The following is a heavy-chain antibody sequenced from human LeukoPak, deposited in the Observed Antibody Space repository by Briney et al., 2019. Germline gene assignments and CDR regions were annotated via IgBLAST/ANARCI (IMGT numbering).Heavy chain of an antibody. CDR3: AREVYYDSSGYYYESYFDY. V-gene: IGHV3-7*01. Sequence: PGGSLRLSCAASGFTFSSYWMSWVRQAPGKGLEWVANINEDGSEKYYVDSVKGRFTMSRDNAKNSLYLQMNSLRAEDTAVYYCAREVYYDSSGYYYESYFDYWGQGTLVTVSS. J-gene: IGHJ4*02. CDR2: INEDGSEK. CDR1: GFTFSSYW. D-gene: IGHD3-22*01.